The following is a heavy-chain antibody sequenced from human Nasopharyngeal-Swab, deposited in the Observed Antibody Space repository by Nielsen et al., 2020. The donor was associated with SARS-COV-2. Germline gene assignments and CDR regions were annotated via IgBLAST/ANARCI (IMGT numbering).Heavy chain of an antibody. CDR1: GASISSDY. CDR2: VSYSGRT. V-gene: IGHV4-59*12. Sequence: SETLSLTCAVSGASISSDYWGWIRQPPGKGLEWIGCVSYSGRTDYNPSLKSRVTISIDTSKKHFSLVLSSLTAADTALYYCTRGSLRTAPDCWGQETLVTVSS. CDR3: TRGSLRTAPDC. J-gene: IGHJ4*02. D-gene: IGHD4-17*01.